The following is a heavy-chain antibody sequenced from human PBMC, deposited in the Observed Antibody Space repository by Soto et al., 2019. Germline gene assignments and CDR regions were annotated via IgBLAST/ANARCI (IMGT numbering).Heavy chain of an antibody. D-gene: IGHD4-17*01. J-gene: IGHJ4*02. CDR3: AHARDYDLLTFDH. CDR1: GFSEATYHMR. V-gene: IGHV2-5*08. Sequence: PPQPLVRTCAVFGFSEATYHMRVAWTRQPPGKALECLALIYWDDDKRYSPSLKDRLAISKDTSSNQVVLTITNIDPGDSATYFCAHARDYDLLTFDHWGPGTLVTVSS. CDR2: IYWDDDK.